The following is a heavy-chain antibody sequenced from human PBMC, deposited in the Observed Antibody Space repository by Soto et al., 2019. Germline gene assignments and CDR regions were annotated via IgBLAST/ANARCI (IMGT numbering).Heavy chain of an antibody. D-gene: IGHD1-1*01. CDR1: GGSISSYY. V-gene: IGHV4-59*12. CDR3: VRDGTKTLRDWFDP. J-gene: IGHJ5*02. CDR2: ISYSGST. Sequence: PSETLSLTCTVSGGSISSYYWSWIRQPPGKGLEWIGYISYSGSTNYNPSLKSRVTISVDTSKNQFSLKLRSVTAADTAVYYCVRDGTKTLRDWFDPWGQGISVTVSS.